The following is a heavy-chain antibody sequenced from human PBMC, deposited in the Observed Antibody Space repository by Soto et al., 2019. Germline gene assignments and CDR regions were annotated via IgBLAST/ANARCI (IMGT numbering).Heavy chain of an antibody. CDR3: AKGRPLYYYDSSGPHGVNWFDP. CDR1: GFTFSSYA. J-gene: IGHJ5*02. D-gene: IGHD3-22*01. V-gene: IGHV3-23*01. CDR2: ISGSGGST. Sequence: SLRLSCAASGFTFSSYAVSWVRQAPGKGLEWVSAISGSGGSTYYADSVKGRFTISRDNSKNTLYLQMNSLRAEDTAVYYCAKGRPLYYYDSSGPHGVNWFDPWGQGTLVTVSS.